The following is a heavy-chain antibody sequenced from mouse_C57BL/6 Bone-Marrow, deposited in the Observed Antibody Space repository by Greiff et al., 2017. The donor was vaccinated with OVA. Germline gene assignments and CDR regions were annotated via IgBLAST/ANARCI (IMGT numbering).Heavy chain of an antibody. V-gene: IGHV1-69*01. J-gene: IGHJ3*01. CDR2: IDPSDSYT. Sequence: QVQLQQPGAELVMPGASVKLSCKASGYTFTSYWMHWVKQRPGQGLERIGEIDPSDSYTNYNQKFKGKSTLTVDKSSSTAYMQLSSLTSEDSAVYYCAVYDYRFAYWGQGTLVTVSA. CDR1: GYTFTSYW. CDR3: AVYDYRFAY. D-gene: IGHD2-4*01.